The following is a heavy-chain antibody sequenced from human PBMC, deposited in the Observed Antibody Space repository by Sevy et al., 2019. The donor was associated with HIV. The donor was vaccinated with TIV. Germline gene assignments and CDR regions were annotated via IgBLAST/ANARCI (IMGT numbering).Heavy chain of an antibody. CDR1: GFTFSEEA. CDR2: MSYVGNSE. J-gene: IGHJ4*02. V-gene: IGHV3-30*04. D-gene: IGHD2-21*02. CDR3: ARLCPCGGDCYYYDH. Sequence: GGSLRLSCAASGFTFSEEALHWVRQAPGKGLEWVAVMSYVGNSENYADAAKGRFIISSENSKNTLYLDMNSLRPEDTAVYYCARLCPCGGDCYYYDHWGQGTLVTVSS.